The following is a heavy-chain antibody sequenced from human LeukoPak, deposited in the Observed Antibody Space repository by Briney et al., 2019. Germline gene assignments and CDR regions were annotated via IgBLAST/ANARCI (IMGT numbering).Heavy chain of an antibody. CDR3: AGGSPIVTTNGYFNY. V-gene: IGHV4-34*01. CDR1: GGSFSGYY. D-gene: IGHD5-12*01. CDR2: IIHSGIT. J-gene: IGHJ4*02. Sequence: PSETLSLTCAVYGGSFSGYYWSWIRQPPGKGLEWIGEIIHSGITNYNPSLTSRVTISVDTSKSQFSLKLSSVTAADTAVYYCAGGSPIVTTNGYFNYWGQGTLVTVSS.